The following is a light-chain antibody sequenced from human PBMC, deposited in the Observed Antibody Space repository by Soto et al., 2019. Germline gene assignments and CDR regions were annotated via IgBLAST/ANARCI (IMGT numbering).Light chain of an antibody. CDR3: QQRSNWPPIT. J-gene: IGKJ5*01. CDR1: QSVSSY. Sequence: EIVLTQSPATLSLSPGERATLSCRASQSVSSYLAWYQQKPGQAPRLLIYDAFNRATGIPASFSGSGSGTDFTLNISSLEPEGFAVYYCQQRSNWPPITFGQGTRLEIK. CDR2: DAF. V-gene: IGKV3-11*01.